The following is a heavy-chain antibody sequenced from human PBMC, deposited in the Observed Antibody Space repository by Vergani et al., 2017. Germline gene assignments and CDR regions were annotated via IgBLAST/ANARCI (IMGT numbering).Heavy chain of an antibody. CDR3: ARVPYGDYEFNYYYYMDV. D-gene: IGHD4-17*01. CDR1: GGSISSYY. J-gene: IGHJ6*03. CDR2: IYCSGST. V-gene: IGHV4-59*06. Sequence: QVQLQESGPGLVKPSETLSLTCTVSGGSISSYYWSWIRQPPGKGLEWIGYIYCSGSTYYNPSLKSRVTISVDTSKNQFSLKLSSVTAADTAVYYCARVPYGDYEFNYYYYMDVWGKGTTVTVSS.